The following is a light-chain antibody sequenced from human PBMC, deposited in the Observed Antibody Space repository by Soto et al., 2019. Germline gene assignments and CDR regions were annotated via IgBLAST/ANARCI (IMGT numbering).Light chain of an antibody. Sequence: EIVLTQSPATLSLSPGERATLSCRASQSVSGYLAWYQQKPGQAPRLLMYDASNRTTGIPARFSGSGSWPDFTPNISSLKPEDFAVYSCQQRINWPSTSGGETKEEIK. CDR1: QSVSGY. J-gene: IGKJ4*01. CDR3: QQRINWPST. CDR2: DAS. V-gene: IGKV3-11*01.